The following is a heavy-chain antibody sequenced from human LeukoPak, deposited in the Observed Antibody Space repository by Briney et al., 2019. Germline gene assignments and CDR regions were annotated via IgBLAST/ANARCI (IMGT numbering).Heavy chain of an antibody. Sequence: GGSLRLSCATSGFTFATSAMTWVRQAPGKGLEWVAFIQHDGSEQYHADSVKGRFTISRDNSKDTLFLQMNSLRAEDTAVYYCAREYCTTKSCLDSWGQGTLVTVSS. CDR3: AREYCTTKSCLDS. V-gene: IGHV3-33*08. D-gene: IGHD1-26*01. CDR1: GFTFATSA. CDR2: IQHDGSEQ. J-gene: IGHJ4*02.